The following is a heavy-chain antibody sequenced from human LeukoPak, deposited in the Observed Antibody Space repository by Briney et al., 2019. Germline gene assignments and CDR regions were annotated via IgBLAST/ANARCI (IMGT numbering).Heavy chain of an antibody. V-gene: IGHV1-18*01. D-gene: IGHD2-2*02. CDR2: ISAYNGNT. Sequence: GASVKVSCKASGYTFTSYGISWVRQAPGQGLEWMGWISAYNGNTNYAQKLQGRVTMTRDTSTNTVYLELSSLRSEDTAVYFCARDQTDCSSTSCYNFHYGMDVWGQGTTVTVSS. CDR1: GYTFTSYG. J-gene: IGHJ6*02. CDR3: ARDQTDCSSTSCYNFHYGMDV.